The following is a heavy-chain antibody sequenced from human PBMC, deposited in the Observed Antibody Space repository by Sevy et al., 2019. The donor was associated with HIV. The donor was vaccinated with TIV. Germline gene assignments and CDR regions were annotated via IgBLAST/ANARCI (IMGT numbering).Heavy chain of an antibody. CDR1: GGSFSGYY. CDR2: INHRGST. D-gene: IGHD2-15*01. Sequence: SETLSLTCAVYGGSFSGYYWSWIRQPPGKGLEWIGEINHRGSTNYNPSLKSRVTISVDTTKNQFSLKLSSVTAADTAVYYCARWSGYCSGGSCYYYYYYMDVWGKGTTVTVSS. J-gene: IGHJ6*03. V-gene: IGHV4-34*01. CDR3: ARWSGYCSGGSCYYYYYYMDV.